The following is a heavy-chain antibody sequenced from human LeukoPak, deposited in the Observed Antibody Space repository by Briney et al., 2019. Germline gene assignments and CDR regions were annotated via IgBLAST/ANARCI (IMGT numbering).Heavy chain of an antibody. Sequence: ASVKVSCKASGGTFISYAISWVRQAPGQGLEWMGGIIPIFGTANYAQKFQGRVTITADESTSTAYMELSSLRAEDTAVYYCAKPGRECRTSGCYQYLQHWGQGTLVTVSS. CDR3: AKPGRECRTSGCYQYLQH. CDR2: IIPIFGTA. CDR1: GGTFISYA. D-gene: IGHD2-15*01. V-gene: IGHV1-69*13. J-gene: IGHJ1*01.